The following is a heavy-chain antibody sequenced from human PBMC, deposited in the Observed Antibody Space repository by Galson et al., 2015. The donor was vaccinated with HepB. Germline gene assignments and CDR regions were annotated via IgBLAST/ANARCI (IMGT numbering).Heavy chain of an antibody. D-gene: IGHD4-17*01. CDR3: ARNGYGDYLDY. CDR2: ISSSSSYT. J-gene: IGHJ4*02. Sequence: SLRLPCAASGFTFSDYYMSWIRQAPGKGLEWVSYISSSSSYTNYADSVKGRFTISRDNAKNSLYLQMNSLRAEDTAVYYCARNGYGDYLDYWGQGTLVTVSS. V-gene: IGHV3-11*03. CDR1: GFTFSDYY.